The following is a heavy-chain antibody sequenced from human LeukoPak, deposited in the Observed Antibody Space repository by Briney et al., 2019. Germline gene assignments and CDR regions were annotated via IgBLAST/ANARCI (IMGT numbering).Heavy chain of an antibody. CDR2: IIPIFGTA. CDR3: AVRKWWKYNGFDP. D-gene: IGHD2-15*01. V-gene: IGHV1-69*05. CDR1: GGTFSSYA. Sequence: SVKVSCKASGGTFSSYAISWVRQAPGQGLEWMGRIIPIFGTANYAQTFQGRVTITTHESTSTAYMALSRLRSADTAVHYCAVRKWWKYNGFDPWGQGTLVTVSS. J-gene: IGHJ5*02.